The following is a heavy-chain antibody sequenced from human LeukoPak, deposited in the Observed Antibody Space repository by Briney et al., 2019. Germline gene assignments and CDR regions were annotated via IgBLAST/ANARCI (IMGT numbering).Heavy chain of an antibody. J-gene: IGHJ5*02. CDR1: GGSFSGYY. CDR3: GSRPNNGAIDG. D-gene: IGHD1/OR15-1a*01. CDR2: INHSGST. V-gene: IGHV4-34*01. Sequence: SETLSLTCAVYGGSFSGYYWSLIRQPPGKGLEWIGEINHSGSTNHHPSLKSRVTISVDNSKNQVSLKPSLVTAADTAVYYCGSRPNNGAIDGWGQGTLVTVSS.